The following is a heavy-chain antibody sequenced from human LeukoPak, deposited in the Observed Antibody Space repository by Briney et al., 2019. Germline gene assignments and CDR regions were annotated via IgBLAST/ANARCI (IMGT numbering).Heavy chain of an antibody. V-gene: IGHV1-2*02. CDR3: ARETYYYDSSGYFGY. D-gene: IGHD3-22*01. CDR2: INPNSGGT. Sequence: ASVKVSCKASGYTFTGYYMHWVRQAPGQGLEWMGWINPNSGGTNYAQKFQGRVTMTRDTSISTAYMELSRLRSDDTAVYYCARETYYYDSSGYFGYWGQGTLVTVSS. CDR1: GYTFTGYY. J-gene: IGHJ4*02.